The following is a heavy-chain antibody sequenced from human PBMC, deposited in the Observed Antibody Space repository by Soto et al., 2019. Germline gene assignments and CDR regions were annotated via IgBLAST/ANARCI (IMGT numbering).Heavy chain of an antibody. D-gene: IGHD2-2*01. CDR1: GGTFTSYA. Sequence: SVKVSCKASGGTFTSYAICWVRQAPGQGLEWMGGIIPIFGSTNYAQKFQGRVTITADRSTSTAYMELSSLRSDDTAVYYCARVVVPGFGNYYGMDVCGQRTTVTVSS. CDR3: ARVVVPGFGNYYGMDV. V-gene: IGHV1-69*06. CDR2: IIPIFGST. J-gene: IGHJ6*02.